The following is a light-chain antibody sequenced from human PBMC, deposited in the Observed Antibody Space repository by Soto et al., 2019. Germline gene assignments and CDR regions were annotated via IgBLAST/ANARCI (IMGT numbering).Light chain of an antibody. CDR1: QSIRSY. Sequence: DIQMTQSPSSLSASVGDRVTITCRASQSIRSYLNWYQQKPGKAPNLLIFGASSLQSGVPSRFSGSGSGTDFTLTISSLQPEDFATYYCQQSYYTPWTFGQGTKVEVK. V-gene: IGKV1-39*01. CDR3: QQSYYTPWT. J-gene: IGKJ1*01. CDR2: GAS.